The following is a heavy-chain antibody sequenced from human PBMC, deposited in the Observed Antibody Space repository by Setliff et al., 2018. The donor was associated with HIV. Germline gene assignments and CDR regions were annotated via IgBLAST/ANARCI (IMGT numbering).Heavy chain of an antibody. D-gene: IGHD3-10*01. CDR2: TIPILSMS. Sequence: SVKVSCKASGDTFSTHTIHWVRQAPGQGPEWMGRTIPILSMSNAALNFQGRLMITADKSTNTVYMGLSNLGFEDTAIYYCATSDGSGVAPFDNWGQGTLVTVSS. CDR1: GDTFSTHT. J-gene: IGHJ5*02. V-gene: IGHV1-69*02. CDR3: ATSDGSGVAPFDN.